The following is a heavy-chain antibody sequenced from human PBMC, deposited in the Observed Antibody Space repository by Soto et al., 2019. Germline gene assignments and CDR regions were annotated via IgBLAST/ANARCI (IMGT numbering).Heavy chain of an antibody. CDR3: ARHSHYGSGREGAFDI. CDR1: GGSISSSSYY. J-gene: IGHJ3*02. CDR2: IYYSGST. D-gene: IGHD3-10*01. V-gene: IGHV4-39*01. Sequence: QLQLQESGPGLVKPSETLSLTCTVSGGSISSSSYYWGWIRQPPGKGLEWIGSIYYSGSTYYNPSLKSRVTISVDTSKNQFSLKLSSVTAADTAVYYCARHSHYGSGREGAFDIWGQGTMVTVSS.